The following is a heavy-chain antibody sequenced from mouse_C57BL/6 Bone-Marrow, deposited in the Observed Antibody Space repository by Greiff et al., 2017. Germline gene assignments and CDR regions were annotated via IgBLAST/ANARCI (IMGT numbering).Heavy chain of an antibody. J-gene: IGHJ2*01. CDR1: GFTFKDYY. CDR3: TTFYDGYYLDY. Sequence: VQLKQSGPELVRPGASVKLSCTASGFTFKDYYMPWVKQRPEEGLEWIGRIDPEDGDTEYAQKFQGKATMTADTSSTTAYLQLSSLTSEDTAVYYCTTFYDGYYLDYWGQGTTLTVSS. V-gene: IGHV14-1*01. D-gene: IGHD2-3*01. CDR2: IDPEDGDT.